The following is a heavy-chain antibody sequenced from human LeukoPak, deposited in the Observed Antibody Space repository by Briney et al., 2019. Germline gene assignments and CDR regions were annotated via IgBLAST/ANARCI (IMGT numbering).Heavy chain of an antibody. V-gene: IGHV4-4*07. CDR1: GGSISSYY. Sequence: SETLSLTCTVSGGSISSYYWSWIRQPAGKGLEWIGRIYTSGSTYYNPSLKSRVTMSVDTSRNQFSLKLSSVTAADTAVFYCARRNYYDASFDPWGQGTLVTVSS. CDR3: ARRNYYDASFDP. D-gene: IGHD3-22*01. CDR2: IYTSGST. J-gene: IGHJ5*02.